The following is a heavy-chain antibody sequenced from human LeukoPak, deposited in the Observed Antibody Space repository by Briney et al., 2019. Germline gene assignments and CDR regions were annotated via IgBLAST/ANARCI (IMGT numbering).Heavy chain of an antibody. Sequence: GGSLRLSCAASGFTFSTYSMNWVRQAPGKGLEWVSYISSSISTMYYADSVEGRFTISRDASKSTVYLQMNSLGAEDTAVYYCARVWELSFDNWGQGTLVTVSS. J-gene: IGHJ4*02. CDR3: ARVWELSFDN. CDR2: ISSSISTM. D-gene: IGHD1-26*01. V-gene: IGHV3-48*01. CDR1: GFTFSTYS.